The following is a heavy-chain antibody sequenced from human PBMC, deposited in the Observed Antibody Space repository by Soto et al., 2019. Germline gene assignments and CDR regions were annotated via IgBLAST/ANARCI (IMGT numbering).Heavy chain of an antibody. Sequence: EGSRRHSCAASGFTFSSYGMHWVRQAPGKGLEWVAVISYDGSNKYYADSVKGRFTISRDNSKNTLYLQMNSLRAEDTAVYYCATIEVTPAFDIWGQATIVTVSS. CDR2: ISYDGSNK. V-gene: IGHV3-30*03. J-gene: IGHJ3*02. CDR3: ATIEVTPAFDI. CDR1: GFTFSSYG. D-gene: IGHD4-4*01.